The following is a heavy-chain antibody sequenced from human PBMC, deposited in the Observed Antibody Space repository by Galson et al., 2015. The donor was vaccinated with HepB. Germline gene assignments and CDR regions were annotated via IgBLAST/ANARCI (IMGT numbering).Heavy chain of an antibody. CDR3: AKNHHPGRLQAGFDP. CDR1: GGSNSGYY. D-gene: IGHD6-19*01. Sequence: SETLSLTCTVSGGSNSGYYWSWIRQPPGKGLEWIGYIYSSGTTTYNPSLKSRVTISVDTFKNQFFLKLTSVTAADTALYYCAKNHHPGRLQAGFDPGAREPWSPSPQ. J-gene: IGHJ5*02. V-gene: IGHV4-59*01. CDR2: IYSSGTT.